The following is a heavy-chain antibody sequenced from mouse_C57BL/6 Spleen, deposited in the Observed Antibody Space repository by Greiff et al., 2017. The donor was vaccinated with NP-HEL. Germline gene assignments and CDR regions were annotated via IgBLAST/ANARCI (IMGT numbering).Heavy chain of an antibody. Sequence: QVQLQQPGTELVKPGASVKLSCKASGYTFTSYWMPWVKQRPGQGLEWIGNINPSNGGTTYNEKFKSKATLTVDKSSSPAYLQLSSLTSEDSAVYDCASGSRYWYWDVWGKGTTVTVSS. D-gene: IGHD1-1*01. CDR1: GYTFTSYW. CDR3: ASGSRYWYWDV. V-gene: IGHV1-53*01. J-gene: IGHJ1*03. CDR2: INPSNGGT.